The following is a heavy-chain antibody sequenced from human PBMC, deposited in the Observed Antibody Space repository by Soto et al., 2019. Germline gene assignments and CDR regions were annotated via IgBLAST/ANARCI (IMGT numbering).Heavy chain of an antibody. Sequence: QVQLEQSGAEVKNPGSSVKISCKASGGTLSDHGVSWLRQSPGQGLEWVGGTIPVFNTATYVPKFQGRVTIAADKSTIIADMELGSLRSADTAFYYCARGVYGSGNYYTGPSAFDIWGQGTLVIVSS. CDR2: TIPVFNTA. J-gene: IGHJ3*02. CDR3: ARGVYGSGNYYTGPSAFDI. V-gene: IGHV1-69*06. CDR1: GGTLSDHG. D-gene: IGHD3-10*01.